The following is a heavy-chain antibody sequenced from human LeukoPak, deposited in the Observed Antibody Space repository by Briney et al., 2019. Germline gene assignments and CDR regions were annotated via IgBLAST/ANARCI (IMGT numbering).Heavy chain of an antibody. CDR3: ARDHQRWYSSSWYSDY. V-gene: IGHV3-7*01. D-gene: IGHD6-13*01. CDR2: IKEDGSLK. J-gene: IGHJ4*02. Sequence: GGSLRLSCAASGFTFSSFAMHWVRQAPGKGLEWVANIKEDGSLKNYVDSVEGRFTVSRDNAKNSLYLQMNSLRAEDTAVYYCARDHQRWYSSSWYSDYWGQGTLVTVSS. CDR1: GFTFSSFA.